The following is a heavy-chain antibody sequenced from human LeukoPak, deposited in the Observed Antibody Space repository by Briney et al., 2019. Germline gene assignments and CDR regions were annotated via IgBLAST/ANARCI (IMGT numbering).Heavy chain of an antibody. CDR3: AREGSRLVIHAFDI. D-gene: IGHD2-21*01. CDR2: ISSSGSTI. CDR1: GFTFSSYE. J-gene: IGHJ3*02. V-gene: IGHV3-48*03. Sequence: GGSLRLSCAASGFTFSSYEMNWVRQAPGKGLEWVSYISSSGSTIYYADSVKGRFTISRDNAKNSLYLQMNSLRTEDTAVYFCAREGSRLVIHAFDIWGQGTMVTVSS.